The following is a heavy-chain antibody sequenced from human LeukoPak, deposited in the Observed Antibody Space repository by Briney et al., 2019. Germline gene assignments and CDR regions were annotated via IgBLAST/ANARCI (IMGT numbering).Heavy chain of an antibody. J-gene: IGHJ3*02. D-gene: IGHD3-22*01. CDR3: AKVTYYYDSSGPGAFDI. CDR2: ISWNSGSI. CDR1: GFTFDDYA. Sequence: PGGSLRLSCAASGFTFDDYAMHWVRQAPGKGLEWVSGISWNSGSIGYADSVKGRFTISRDNAKNSLYLQMNSLRAEDTALYYCAKVTYYYDSSGPGAFDIWGQGTMVTVSS. V-gene: IGHV3-9*01.